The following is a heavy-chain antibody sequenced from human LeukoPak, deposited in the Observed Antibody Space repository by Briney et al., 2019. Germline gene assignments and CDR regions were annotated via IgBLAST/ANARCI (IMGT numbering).Heavy chain of an antibody. V-gene: IGHV3-72*01. Sequence: GGSLRLSCAASGFTFSDYYMDWVRQAPGKGLEWVGRTRNKANSYTTEYAASVKGRFTISRDDSKNSLYLQMNSLKTEDTAVYSCAVAVAAPFDYWGQGTLVTVSS. CDR3: AVAVAAPFDY. CDR1: GFTFSDYY. CDR2: TRNKANSYTT. J-gene: IGHJ4*02. D-gene: IGHD6-13*01.